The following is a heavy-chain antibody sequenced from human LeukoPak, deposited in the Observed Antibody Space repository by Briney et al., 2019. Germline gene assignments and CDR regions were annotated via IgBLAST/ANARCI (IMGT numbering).Heavy chain of an antibody. CDR1: GYTFTNYG. CDR2: ISPYNGNT. D-gene: IGHD3-9*01. Sequence: GASVKVSCKASGYTFTNYGVSWVGQAPGQGLEWMGWISPYNGNTNYAQKLQGRVTMTTDTSTSTAYMELRSLRSDDTAVYYCAANDILTGYYERGNFEYWGQGTLVTVSS. CDR3: AANDILTGYYERGNFEY. V-gene: IGHV1-18*01. J-gene: IGHJ4*02.